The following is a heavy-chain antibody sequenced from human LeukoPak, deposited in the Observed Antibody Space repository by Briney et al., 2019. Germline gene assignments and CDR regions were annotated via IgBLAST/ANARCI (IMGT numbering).Heavy chain of an antibody. Sequence: GGSLRLSCAASGFSFGYSGMHWVRQAPGKGLEWVAVLSYDGRNKYYADSVKGRFTISRDNAKNSLYLQMSNLRAEDTAVYFCARGGGLDVWGQGATVTVSS. CDR3: ARGGGLDV. D-gene: IGHD3-16*01. CDR1: GFSFGYSG. J-gene: IGHJ6*02. CDR2: LSYDGRNK. V-gene: IGHV3-30*03.